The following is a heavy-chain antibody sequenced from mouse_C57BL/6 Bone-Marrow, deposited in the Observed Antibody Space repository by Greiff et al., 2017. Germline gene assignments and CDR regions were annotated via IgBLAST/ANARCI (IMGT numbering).Heavy chain of an antibody. D-gene: IGHD1-1*01. V-gene: IGHV1-80*01. CDR2: IYPGDGDT. Sequence: VQLQQSGAELVKPGASVKISCKASGYAFSSYWMNWVKQRPGKGLEWIGQIYPGDGDTNYNGKFKGKATLTADKSSSTAYMQLSSLPSEDSAVYFCARWDYYGSGGYFDYWGQGTTLTVSS. CDR3: ARWDYYGSGGYFDY. CDR1: GYAFSSYW. J-gene: IGHJ2*01.